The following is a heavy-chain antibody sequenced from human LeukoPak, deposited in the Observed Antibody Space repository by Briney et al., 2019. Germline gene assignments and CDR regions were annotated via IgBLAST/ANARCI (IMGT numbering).Heavy chain of an antibody. CDR2: ISAYNGNT. D-gene: IGHD3-3*01. CDR1: GYTFTSYG. J-gene: IGHJ4*02. V-gene: IGHV1-18*01. Sequence: ASVKASCKASGYTFTSYGISWVRQAPGQGLEWMGWISAYNGNTNYAQKLQGRVTMTTDTSTSTAYMELRSLRSDDTAVYYCARLYYDFWSGYYTGSAYWGQETLVTVSS. CDR3: ARLYYDFWSGYYTGSAY.